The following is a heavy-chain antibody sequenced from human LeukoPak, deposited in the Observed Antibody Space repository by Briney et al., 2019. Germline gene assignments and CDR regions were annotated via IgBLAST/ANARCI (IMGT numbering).Heavy chain of an antibody. CDR3: ASLLGYCSSTSCSNWFDP. D-gene: IGHD2-2*01. CDR2: INHSGST. CDR1: GGSFSGYY. V-gene: IGHV4-34*01. Sequence: PSETLSLTCAVYGGSFSGYYWSWIRQPPGNGLEWIGEINHSGSTNYNPSLKSRVTISVDTSKNQFSLKLSSVTAADTAVYYCASLLGYCSSTSCSNWFDPWGQGTLVTVSS. J-gene: IGHJ5*02.